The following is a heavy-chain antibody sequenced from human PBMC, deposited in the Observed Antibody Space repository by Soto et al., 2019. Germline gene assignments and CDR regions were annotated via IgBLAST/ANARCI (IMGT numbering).Heavy chain of an antibody. Sequence: GSLRLSCAASGFTFSDYYMSWIRQAPGKGLEWVSYISSSSSYTNYADSVKGRFTISRDNAKNSLYLQMNSLRAEDTAVYYCAREGGYCSGGSCYPWGYYYYGMDVWGQGTTVTVSS. J-gene: IGHJ6*02. D-gene: IGHD2-15*01. CDR3: AREGGYCSGGSCYPWGYYYYGMDV. CDR1: GFTFSDYY. CDR2: ISSSSSYT. V-gene: IGHV3-11*06.